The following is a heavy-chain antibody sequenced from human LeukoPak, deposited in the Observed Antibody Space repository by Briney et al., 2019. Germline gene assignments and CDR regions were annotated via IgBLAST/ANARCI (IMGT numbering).Heavy chain of an antibody. CDR2: IYSTGTI. V-gene: IGHV4-4*07. Sequence: PSETLSLTCLVSGGSMSNYYWSWIRQPAGRGLEWIGRIYSTGTINYNPSLKSRVTMSVDTSKNQFSLKLSSVTAADTAVYYCARGSIAARRGEDYWGQGTLVTVSS. J-gene: IGHJ4*02. CDR1: GGSMSNYY. D-gene: IGHD6-6*01. CDR3: ARGSIAARRGEDY.